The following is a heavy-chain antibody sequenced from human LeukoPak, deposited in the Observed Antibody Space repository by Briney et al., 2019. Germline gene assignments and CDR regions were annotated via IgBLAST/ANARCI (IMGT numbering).Heavy chain of an antibody. J-gene: IGHJ4*02. V-gene: IGHV4-59*01. Sequence: PSETLSLTCIVSGGSISSYYWSWLQQPPGKGLEWIGYIYYSGSTNYNPSLKSRVTISVDTSTNQFSLKLSSVTAADTAVYYCARGLMMAVAGRGEFHYWGQGTLVTVSS. D-gene: IGHD6-13*01. CDR1: GGSISSYY. CDR2: IYYSGST. CDR3: ARGLMMAVAGRGEFHY.